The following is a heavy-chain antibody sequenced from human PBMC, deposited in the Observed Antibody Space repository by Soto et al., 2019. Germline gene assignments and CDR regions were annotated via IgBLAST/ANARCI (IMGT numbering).Heavy chain of an antibody. D-gene: IGHD2-21*02. CDR2: IHPSGGGT. CDR1: GYTLNTYY. CDR3: ARGGNIAVVTASFDN. Sequence: QVQLVPSGAEVRKPGASVKVSCKPSGYTLNTYYLHWLRQAPGQALEWMGVIHPSGGGTTYAQKFMVRLTVTRDTSTRTHVTELRAMRSDDRAVYCCARGGNIAVVTASFDNWCQGNLVTVSS. J-gene: IGHJ4*02. V-gene: IGHV1-46*02.